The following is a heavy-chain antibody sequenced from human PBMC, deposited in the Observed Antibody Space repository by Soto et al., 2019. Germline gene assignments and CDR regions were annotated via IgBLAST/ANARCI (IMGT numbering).Heavy chain of an antibody. CDR1: GGTFSSYT. Sequence: QVQLVQSGAEVKKPGSSVKVSCKASGGTFSSYTISWVRQAPGQGREWMGRIIPILGRANYAQKFQGRVGSTADTSWHKGYREMRSVRYQDTALYYCARVCEGQVDYCYCYMDVWGKGTTVTVSS. CDR3: ARVCEGQVDYCYCYMDV. D-gene: IGHD2-15*01. J-gene: IGHJ6*03. CDR2: IIPILGRA. V-gene: IGHV1-69*02.